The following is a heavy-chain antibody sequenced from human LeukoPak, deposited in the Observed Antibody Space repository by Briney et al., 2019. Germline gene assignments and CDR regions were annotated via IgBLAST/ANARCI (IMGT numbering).Heavy chain of an antibody. Sequence: GGSLRLSCAASGFTFSSYEMNWVRQAPGKGLEWVSYISSSGSTIYYADSVKGRFTISRDNGKNSLYLQMNSLRAEDTAVYYCAREGIVDSFDYWGQGTLVTVSS. CDR1: GFTFSSYE. J-gene: IGHJ4*02. CDR3: AREGIVDSFDY. V-gene: IGHV3-48*03. D-gene: IGHD1-26*01. CDR2: ISSSGSTI.